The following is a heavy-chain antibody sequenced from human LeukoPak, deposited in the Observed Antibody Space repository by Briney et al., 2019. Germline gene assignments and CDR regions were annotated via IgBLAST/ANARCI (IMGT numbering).Heavy chain of an antibody. CDR3: ARSNTMTSNYYYGMDV. CDR2: TWYDGSKT. J-gene: IGHJ6*02. Sequence: AGGSLRLSCAASGFTFRSHGMQWVRQAPGKGLEWVAVTWYDGSKTYYADSVKGRFTISRDNSKNTLDLQMSSLRAEDTAVYYCARSNTMTSNYYYGMDVWGQGTTVTVSS. CDR1: GFTFRSHG. V-gene: IGHV3-33*01. D-gene: IGHD4-11*01.